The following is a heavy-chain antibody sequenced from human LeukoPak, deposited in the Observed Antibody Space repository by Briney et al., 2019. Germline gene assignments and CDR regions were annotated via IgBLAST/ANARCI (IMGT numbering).Heavy chain of an antibody. V-gene: IGHV3-74*01. CDR1: GVTFSRYW. CDR3: VREPYCSGGSCYTSGFDC. J-gene: IGHJ4*02. D-gene: IGHD2-15*01. Sequence: GGSLRLSCAASGVTFSRYWMHWVRQAPGKGLVWVSRIKNDGSRTTYADAVKGRFTISRDNAKNTLYLQTNSLSADDTAVYYCVREPYCSGGSCYTSGFDCWGQGTLVTVSS. CDR2: IKNDGSRT.